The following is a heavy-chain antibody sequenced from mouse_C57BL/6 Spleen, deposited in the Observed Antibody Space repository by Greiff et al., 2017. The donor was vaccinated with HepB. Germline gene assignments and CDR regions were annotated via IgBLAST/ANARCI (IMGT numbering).Heavy chain of an antibody. CDR1: GFNIKDYY. CDR2: IDPEDGDT. V-gene: IGHV14-1*01. J-gene: IGHJ3*01. Sequence: VQLQQSGAELVRPGASVKLSCTASGFNIKDYYMHWVKQRPEQGLEWIGRIDPEDGDTEYAPKFQGKATMTADTSSNTAYLQLSSLTSEDTAVYFCTTRIYYDYSFAYWGQGTLVTVSA. D-gene: IGHD2-4*01. CDR3: TTRIYYDYSFAY.